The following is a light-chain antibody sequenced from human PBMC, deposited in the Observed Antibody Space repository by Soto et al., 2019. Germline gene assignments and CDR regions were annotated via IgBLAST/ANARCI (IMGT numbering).Light chain of an antibody. CDR3: QQTYTIPFA. V-gene: IGKV1-39*01. CDR2: GAS. J-gene: IGKJ2*01. CDR1: QTIDNY. Sequence: DMQMTQSPSSLSASVGDRVTITCRPSQTIDNYLNWYQHKPGKAPKLLIYGASTLQSGVSSRFTGSASGTDFTLTIDNLQAEDFATYYCQQTYTIPFAFXQGTKVDIK.